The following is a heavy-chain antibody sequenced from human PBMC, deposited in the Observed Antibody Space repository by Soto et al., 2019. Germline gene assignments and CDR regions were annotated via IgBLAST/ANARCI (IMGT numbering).Heavy chain of an antibody. CDR1: GYTFTSYD. J-gene: IGHJ6*02. V-gene: IGHV1-8*01. CDR3: AVYSSSWYGIWYYFYGMDV. CDR2: MNPNSGNT. Sequence: GASVKVSCKASGYTFTSYDINWVRQATGQGLEWMGWMNPNSGNTGYAQKFQGRVTMTRNTSISTAYMELSSLRSEDTAVYYCAVYSSSWYGIWYYFYGMDVWGQGITVTVSS. D-gene: IGHD6-13*01.